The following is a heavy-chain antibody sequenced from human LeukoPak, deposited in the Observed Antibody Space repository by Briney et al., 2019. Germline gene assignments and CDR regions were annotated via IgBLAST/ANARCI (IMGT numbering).Heavy chain of an antibody. Sequence: GASVKVSCKASGGTFSSYAISWVRQAPGQGLERMGRIIPILGIANYAQKFQGRVTITADKSTSTAYMELSSLRSEDTAVYYCARGSVVATIWDYWGQGTLVTVSS. CDR1: GGTFSSYA. CDR2: IIPILGIA. J-gene: IGHJ4*02. CDR3: ARGSVVATIWDY. D-gene: IGHD5-12*01. V-gene: IGHV1-69*04.